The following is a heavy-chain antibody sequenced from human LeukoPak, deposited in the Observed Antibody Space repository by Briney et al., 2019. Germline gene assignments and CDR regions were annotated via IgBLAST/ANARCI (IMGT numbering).Heavy chain of an antibody. CDR2: IYHSGST. Sequence: PSGTLSLTCAVSGGSISSSNWWSWVRQPPRKGLEWIGEIYHSGSTNYNPSLKSRVTISVDKSKNQFSLKLSSVTAADTAVYYCARSIYDILTGYSSTCMDVWGQGTTVTVSS. V-gene: IGHV4-4*02. CDR1: GGSISSSNW. J-gene: IGHJ6*02. CDR3: ARSIYDILTGYSSTCMDV. D-gene: IGHD3-9*01.